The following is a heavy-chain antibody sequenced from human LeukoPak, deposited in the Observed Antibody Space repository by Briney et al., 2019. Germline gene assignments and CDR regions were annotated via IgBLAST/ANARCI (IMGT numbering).Heavy chain of an antibody. CDR1: GDSISSYY. CDR3: ARDQYYYDSSGYYYYFDY. V-gene: IGHV4-4*07. D-gene: IGHD3-22*01. CDR2: IYTSGST. J-gene: IGHJ4*02. Sequence: PSEALSLTCTVSGDSISSYYWSWIRQPAGKGLEWIGRIYTSGSTNYNPSLKSRVTMSVDTSKNQISLKLCSVTAADTAVYYCARDQYYYDSSGYYYYFDYWGQGTLVTVSS.